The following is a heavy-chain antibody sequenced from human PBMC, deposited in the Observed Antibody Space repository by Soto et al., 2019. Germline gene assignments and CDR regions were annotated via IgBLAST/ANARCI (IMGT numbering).Heavy chain of an antibody. CDR3: ARGRWGFTDKSPNTVTRTRSNWFDP. CDR2: INHSGST. Sequence: LSLTCAVYGGSFSGYYWSWIRQPPGKGLEWIGEINHSGSTNYNPSLKSRVTISVDTSKNQFSLKLSSVTAADTAVYYCARGRWGFTDKSPNTVTRTRSNWFDPWGQGTLGTVSS. CDR1: GGSFSGYY. V-gene: IGHV4-34*01. D-gene: IGHD4-17*01. J-gene: IGHJ5*02.